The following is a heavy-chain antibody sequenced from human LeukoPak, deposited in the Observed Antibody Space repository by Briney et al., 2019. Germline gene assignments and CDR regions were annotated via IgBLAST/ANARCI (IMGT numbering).Heavy chain of an antibody. V-gene: IGHV3-23*01. J-gene: IGHJ6*02. Sequence: PGGSLRLSCAASGFTFNNYAMSWVRRAPGKGLEWVSSIIGSGGTTYTADSVKGRFIISRDNSRNTLFLQMNILSTDDTAVYFCVKGGGYSYSYAMDVWGQGTTVTVSS. CDR1: GFTFNNYA. CDR3: VKGGGYSYSYAMDV. CDR2: IIGSGGTT. D-gene: IGHD2-15*01.